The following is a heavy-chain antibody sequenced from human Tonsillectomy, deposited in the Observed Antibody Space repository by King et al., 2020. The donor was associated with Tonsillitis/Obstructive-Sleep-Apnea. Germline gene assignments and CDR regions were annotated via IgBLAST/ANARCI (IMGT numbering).Heavy chain of an antibody. CDR2: INAGNGNT. CDR1: GYTFTNYA. D-gene: IGHD1-26*01. V-gene: IGHV1-3*01. CDR3: ARDGWGLLSLNYSYYMDV. Sequence: QLVQSGAEVKKPGASVKVSCKASGYTFTNYAMHWVRQAPGQRFEWMGWINAGNGNTKYSQKFQGRVTITRDTSSSTAYMELSSLRSEDTAVYYCARDGWGLLSLNYSYYMDVWGKGTTVTVSS. J-gene: IGHJ6*03.